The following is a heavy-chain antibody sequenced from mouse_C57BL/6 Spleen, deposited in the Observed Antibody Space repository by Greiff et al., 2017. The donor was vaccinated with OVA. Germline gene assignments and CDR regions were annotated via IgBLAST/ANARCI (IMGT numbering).Heavy chain of an antibody. CDR1: GYSITSGYD. V-gene: IGHV3-1*01. CDR2: ISYSGST. Sequence: EVHLVESGPGLVKPSQSLSLTCTVTGYSITSGYDWHWIRHFPGNKLEWMGYISYSGSTNYNPSLKSRISITHDTSKNQFFLKLNSVTTEDTATYYCARGYYYGSSSFYAMDYWGQGTSVTVSS. CDR3: ARGYYYGSSSFYAMDY. D-gene: IGHD1-1*01. J-gene: IGHJ4*01.